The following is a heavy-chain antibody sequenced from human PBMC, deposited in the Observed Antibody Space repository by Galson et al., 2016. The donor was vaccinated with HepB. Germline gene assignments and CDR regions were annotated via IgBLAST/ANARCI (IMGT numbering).Heavy chain of an antibody. D-gene: IGHD1-26*01. CDR1: GFTFSNYG. V-gene: IGHV3-23*01. Sequence: SLRLSCAASGFTFSNYGMTWVRQAPGKGLEVVSSISRSGDSTDYADSVKGRFTISRDNSKNTLSLQMNSLTADATAINYCVQGSTAPAVWGKGTTVTVSS. J-gene: IGHJ6*03. CDR3: VQGSTAPAV. CDR2: ISRSGDST.